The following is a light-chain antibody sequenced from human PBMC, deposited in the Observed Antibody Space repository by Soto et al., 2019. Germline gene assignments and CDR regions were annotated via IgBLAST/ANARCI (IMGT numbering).Light chain of an antibody. J-gene: IGKJ5*01. Sequence: PVERATLSCRASQSISSYLAWYQQKPGQAPRLLIFDTSNRATGIPARFSGSGSGTDFTLTISGLEPEDFAVYYCQQRTNRPPITFGQGTRLEIK. CDR1: QSISSY. CDR3: QQRTNRPPIT. CDR2: DTS. V-gene: IGKV3-11*01.